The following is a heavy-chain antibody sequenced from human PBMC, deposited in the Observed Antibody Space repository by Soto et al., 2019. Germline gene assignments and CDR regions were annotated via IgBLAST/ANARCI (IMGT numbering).Heavy chain of an antibody. CDR3: ARRPAGDSHWYFDL. J-gene: IGHJ2*01. CDR2: VSVYGGST. Sequence: DVQLLESGGDLVQPGESLRLSCAASGFIFSDFAMSWVRQTPGKGLEWVSAVSVYGGSTHYSYAVNGRFTISRDNSRDTLFLQMNSLRAEDTAVYYCARRPAGDSHWYFDLWGRGTLVTVSS. CDR1: GFIFSDFA. D-gene: IGHD2-21*01. V-gene: IGHV3-23*01.